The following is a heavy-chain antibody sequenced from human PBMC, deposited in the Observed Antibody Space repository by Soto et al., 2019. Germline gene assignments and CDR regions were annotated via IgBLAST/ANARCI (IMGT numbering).Heavy chain of an antibody. V-gene: IGHV4-31*03. CDR3: ARVKHEWGSYRIGFAAYYFDY. J-gene: IGHJ4*02. D-gene: IGHD3-16*02. CDR2: IYYSGST. Sequence: PSETLSLTCTVSGGSISSGGYYWSWIRQHPGKGLEWIGYIYYSGSTYYNPSLKSRVIISVDTSKNQFSLKLSSVTAADTAVYYCARVKHEWGSYRIGFAAYYFDYWGQGTLVTVSS. CDR1: GGSISSGGYY.